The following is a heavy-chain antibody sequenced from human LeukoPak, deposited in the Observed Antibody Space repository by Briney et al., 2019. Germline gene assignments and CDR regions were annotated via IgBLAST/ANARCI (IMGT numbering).Heavy chain of an antibody. Sequence: GGSLRLSCAASGFTFSSYSMNWVRQAPGKGLGWVSSISSSSSYIYYADSVKGRFTISRDNAKDSLYLQMNSLRAEDTAVYYCARDLVATRLPRVIGPGYWGQGTLVTVSS. D-gene: IGHD3-16*02. J-gene: IGHJ4*02. CDR2: ISSSSSYI. CDR1: GFTFSSYS. V-gene: IGHV3-21*01. CDR3: ARDLVATRLPRVIGPGY.